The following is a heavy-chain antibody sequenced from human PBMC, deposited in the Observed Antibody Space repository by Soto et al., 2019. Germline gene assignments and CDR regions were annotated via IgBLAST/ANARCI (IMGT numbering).Heavy chain of an antibody. V-gene: IGHV3-48*03. CDR1: GFTFSSYE. D-gene: IGHD2-2*01. CDR2: ISSGGSGI. Sequence: PGGSLRLSCAASGFTFSSYEMNWVRQAPGKGLEWVSHISSGGSGIYYADSVKGRFTIPRDNAKNSVYLQMNSLRAEDTAVYYCARDIGVGPAGFDYWGQGTLVTVSS. J-gene: IGHJ4*02. CDR3: ARDIGVGPAGFDY.